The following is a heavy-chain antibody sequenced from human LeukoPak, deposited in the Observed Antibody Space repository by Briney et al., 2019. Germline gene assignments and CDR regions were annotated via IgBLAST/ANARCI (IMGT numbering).Heavy chain of an antibody. J-gene: IGHJ4*02. CDR3: ARADWFVGTTQYFDY. CDR1: GYIFIGYY. V-gene: IGHV1-2*02. D-gene: IGHD1-14*01. CDR2: INPRSGGT. Sequence: ASVKVSCKASGYIFIGYYIHWVRQAPGQGLEWMGWINPRSGGTKYAQRFQGRVTMTRDTSINTAYVDLSSLISDDTAEYYCARADWFVGTTQYFDYWGQGTLVTVTS.